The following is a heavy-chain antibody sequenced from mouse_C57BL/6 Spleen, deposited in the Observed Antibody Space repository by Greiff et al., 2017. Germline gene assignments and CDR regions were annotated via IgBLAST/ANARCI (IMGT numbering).Heavy chain of an antibody. CDR3: ARDSDDYADY. J-gene: IGHJ2*01. CDR1: GFTFSSYA. V-gene: IGHV5-4*01. D-gene: IGHD2-4*01. Sequence: EVQGVESGGGLVKPGGSLKLSCAASGFTFSSYAMSWVRQTPEKRLEWVATISDGGSYTYYPDNVKGRFTISRDNAKNNLYLQMSHLKSEDTAMYYCARDSDDYADYWGQGTTLTVSS. CDR2: ISDGGSYT.